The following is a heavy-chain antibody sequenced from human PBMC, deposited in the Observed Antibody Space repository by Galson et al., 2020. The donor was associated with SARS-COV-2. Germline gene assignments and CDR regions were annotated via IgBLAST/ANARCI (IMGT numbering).Heavy chain of an antibody. J-gene: IGHJ6*03. Sequence: GGSLRLSCTGSGFFFGNYTVSWVRQAPGKGLEWVGFIRSAPFGRTTEYAASVKGRFTISRDDSRNIASLQLKSLKTEDTAIYYCARLPRAFSYDYIFDLYYMDVWGKGTTVTVSS. CDR2: IRSAPFGRTT. V-gene: IGHV3-49*04. CDR3: ARLPRAFSYDYIFDLYYMDV. CDR1: GFFFGNYT. D-gene: IGHD5-18*01.